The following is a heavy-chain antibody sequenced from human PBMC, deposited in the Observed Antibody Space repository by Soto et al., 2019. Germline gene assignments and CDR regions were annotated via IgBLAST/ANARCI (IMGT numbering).Heavy chain of an antibody. D-gene: IGHD2-15*01. J-gene: IGHJ4*02. CDR2: ISYTGET. CDR3: ARGISPTYGGNLDH. CDR1: GGSIFTHY. Sequence: ASETLSLTCTVSGGSIFTHYWSWIRQPPGKGLEWIAYISYTGETTENPSLQSRVAMSRDTSKNHFSLKLTSVTAADTAVYYCARGISPTYGGNLDHWGQGTLVTVSS. V-gene: IGHV4-59*11.